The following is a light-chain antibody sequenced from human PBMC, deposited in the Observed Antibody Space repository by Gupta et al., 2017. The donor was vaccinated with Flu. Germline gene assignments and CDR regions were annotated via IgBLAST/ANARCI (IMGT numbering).Light chain of an antibody. CDR1: RSTIGGNNY. CDR3: GTWDISRTAGV. Sequence: VTIACSDRRSTIGGNNYVSWYQQLPVTTPNLLMYDNNKRPAGIPDRFSGSKSGTSATLVITGLQAGEEADYYCGTWDISRTAGVFGGGTKLTVL. CDR2: DNN. J-gene: IGLJ2*01. V-gene: IGLV1-51*01.